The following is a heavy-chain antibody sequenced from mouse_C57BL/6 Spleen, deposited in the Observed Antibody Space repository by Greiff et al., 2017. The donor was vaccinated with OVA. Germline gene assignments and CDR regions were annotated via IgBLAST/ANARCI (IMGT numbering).Heavy chain of an antibody. D-gene: IGHD1-1*01. Sequence: QVQLQQPGAELVKPGASVKMSCKASGYTFTSYWITWVKQRPGQGLEWIGDIYPGSGSTNYNEKFKSKATLTVDTSSSTAYMQLSSLTSEDSAVYYCANYYGSSLRFAYWGQGTLVTVSA. J-gene: IGHJ3*01. CDR1: GYTFTSYW. V-gene: IGHV1-55*01. CDR3: ANYYGSSLRFAY. CDR2: IYPGSGST.